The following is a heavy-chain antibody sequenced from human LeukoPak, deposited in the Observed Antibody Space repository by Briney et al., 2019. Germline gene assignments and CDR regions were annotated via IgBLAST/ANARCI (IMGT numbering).Heavy chain of an antibody. J-gene: IGHJ5*02. V-gene: IGHV4-61*01. Sequence: SETLSLTCTVSGGSVSSGSYYWSWIRQPPGTGLEWIGYIYYSGSTNYNPSLKSRVTISVDTSKNQFSLKLSSVTAADTAVYYCAREGGIAVANWFDPWGQGTLVTASS. CDR3: AREGGIAVANWFDP. CDR1: GGSVSSGSYY. D-gene: IGHD6-13*01. CDR2: IYYSGST.